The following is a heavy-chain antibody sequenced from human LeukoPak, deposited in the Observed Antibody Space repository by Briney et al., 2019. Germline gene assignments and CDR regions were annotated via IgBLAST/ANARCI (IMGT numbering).Heavy chain of an antibody. CDR3: VRAENGMDV. Sequence: AGGSLRLSCAASGFTFSSYRINWVRQAPGKGLEWVSSISISSSYIYYANSVKGRFTISRDNAKNSLYLQMNSLRAEDTAVYYCVRAENGMDVWGRGTAVTVS. CDR2: ISISSSYI. CDR1: GFTFSSYR. V-gene: IGHV3-21*04. J-gene: IGHJ6*02.